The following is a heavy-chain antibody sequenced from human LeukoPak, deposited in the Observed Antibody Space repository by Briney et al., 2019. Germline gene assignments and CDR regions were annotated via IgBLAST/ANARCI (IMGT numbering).Heavy chain of an antibody. J-gene: IGHJ3*02. CDR3: ASGRIAAAYEVAFDI. Sequence: ASVKVSCKASGYNFKNYGVTWVRQAPGQGLECLGWISTYNGQTHYTQNFQGRVTMTTDTSASTAYMDLRSLRSDDTAVYYCASGRIAAAYEVAFDIWGQGTLVIVSS. V-gene: IGHV1-18*01. CDR1: GYNFKNYG. D-gene: IGHD6-13*01. CDR2: ISTYNGQT.